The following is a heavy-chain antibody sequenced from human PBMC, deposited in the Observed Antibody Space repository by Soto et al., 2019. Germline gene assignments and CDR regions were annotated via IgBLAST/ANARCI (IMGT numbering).Heavy chain of an antibody. D-gene: IGHD6-13*01. J-gene: IGHJ4*02. CDR3: ARRWHGSFDY. Sequence: ETLSLTCTVSGGSISRSSYYWGWIRQPPGKGLEWIGSIYYSGSTYYNPSLKSRVTISVDTSKNQFSLKLSSVTAADTAVYYCARRWHGSFDYWGQGTLVTVSS. CDR1: GGSISRSSYY. V-gene: IGHV4-39*01. CDR2: IYYSGST.